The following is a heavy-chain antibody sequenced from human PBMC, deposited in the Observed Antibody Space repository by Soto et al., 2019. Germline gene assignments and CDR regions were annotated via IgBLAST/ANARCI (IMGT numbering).Heavy chain of an antibody. CDR1: GFTFSSYD. CDR3: ARARGWLQLPDY. D-gene: IGHD5-12*01. Sequence: GGSLRLSCAASGFTFSSYDMHWVRQATGKGLEWVSAIGTAGDTYYPGSVKGRFTISRENAKNSLYLQMNSLRAGDTAVYYCARARGWLQLPDYWGQGTLVTVSS. CDR2: IGTAGDT. J-gene: IGHJ4*02. V-gene: IGHV3-13*01.